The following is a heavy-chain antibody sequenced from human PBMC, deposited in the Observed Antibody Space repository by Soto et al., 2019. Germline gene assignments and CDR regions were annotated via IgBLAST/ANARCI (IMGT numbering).Heavy chain of an antibody. V-gene: IGHV4-59*08. CDR3: ARHAPYCSSTSHCAYGMDV. CDR2: IYYSGTT. Sequence: SETLSLTCTVSGGSISSYYWSWIRQPPGKGLEWIGYIYYSGTTSYNPSLKGRVTISVDTSKNQFSLKLSSVTAADTAVYYCARHAPYCSSTSHCAYGMDVWGQGTTVTV. D-gene: IGHD2-2*01. J-gene: IGHJ6*02. CDR1: GGSISSYY.